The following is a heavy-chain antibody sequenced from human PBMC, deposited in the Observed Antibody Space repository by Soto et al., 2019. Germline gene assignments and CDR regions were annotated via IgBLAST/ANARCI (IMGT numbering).Heavy chain of an antibody. V-gene: IGHV1-8*01. J-gene: IGHJ6*02. D-gene: IGHD3-16*01. CDR2: MNAKSGDT. CDR3: ARGNPFNYAGFDV. Sequence: GASGKVSCKASGYTFSDFDINWLRQAAGQGPEWMGWMNAKSGDTFSAQRLQGKFNMTWDTSLSTAYMEVGSLTSDDAAIYYCARGNPFNYAGFDVWGQGTTVTVSS. CDR1: GYTFSDFD.